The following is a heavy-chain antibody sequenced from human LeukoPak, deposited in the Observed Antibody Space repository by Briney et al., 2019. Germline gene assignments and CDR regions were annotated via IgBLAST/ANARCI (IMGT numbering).Heavy chain of an antibody. J-gene: IGHJ4*02. CDR2: ISSSSSTI. CDR3: ARESGYCGGDCPFDY. CDR1: GFTFSSYS. V-gene: IGHV3-48*01. Sequence: PGGSLRLSCAASGFTFSSYSMNWVRQAPGKGLEWVSYISSSSSTIYYADSVKGRFTISRDNAKNSLYLQMNSLRAEDTAVYYCARESGYCGGDCPFDYWGQGTLVTVSS. D-gene: IGHD2-21*02.